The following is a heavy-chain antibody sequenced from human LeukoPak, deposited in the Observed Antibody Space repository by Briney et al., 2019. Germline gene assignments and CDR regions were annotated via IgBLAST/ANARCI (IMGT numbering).Heavy chain of an antibody. CDR2: IIPILGIA. Sequence: SVKVSCKASGGTFSSYAISWVRQAPGQGLEWMGRIIPILGIANYAQKFQGRVTITADKSTSTAYMELSSLRSEDTAVYYCARGYRTDLPSIVGVYYGMDVWGQGTTVTVSS. J-gene: IGHJ6*02. D-gene: IGHD1-26*01. CDR1: GGTFSSYA. V-gene: IGHV1-69*04. CDR3: ARGYRTDLPSIVGVYYGMDV.